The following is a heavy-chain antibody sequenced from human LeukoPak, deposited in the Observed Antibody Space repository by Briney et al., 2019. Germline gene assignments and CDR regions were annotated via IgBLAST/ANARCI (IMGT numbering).Heavy chain of an antibody. CDR1: GGSFSGYY. J-gene: IGHJ4*02. V-gene: IGHV4-34*01. CDR2: IKHSGST. Sequence: SETLSLTCAVYGGSFSGYYWSWIRQPPGKGLEWIGEIKHSGSTNYNPSLKSRVTISVDTSKNQFSLKLSSVTAAVTAVYYCARGLGSAGPFDYWGQGTLVTVSS. CDR3: ARGLGSAGPFDY.